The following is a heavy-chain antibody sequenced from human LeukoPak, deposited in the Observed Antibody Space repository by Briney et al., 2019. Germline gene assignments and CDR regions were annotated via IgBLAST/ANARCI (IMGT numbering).Heavy chain of an antibody. Sequence: GGSLRLSCAASGFTFSSYWMHWVRQAPGEGLVWVSRINSEGSSTSYADSVKGRFTISRDNAKNTLYLQMNSLRAEDTAVYYCARVRVDWLSKTKYFDYWGQGTLVTVSS. D-gene: IGHD3-9*01. CDR1: GFTFSSYW. CDR3: ARVRVDWLSKTKYFDY. V-gene: IGHV3-74*01. J-gene: IGHJ4*02. CDR2: INSEGSST.